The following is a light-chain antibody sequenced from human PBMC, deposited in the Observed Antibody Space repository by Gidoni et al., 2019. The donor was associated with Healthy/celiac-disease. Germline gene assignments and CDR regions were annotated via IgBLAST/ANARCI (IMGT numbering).Light chain of an antibody. V-gene: IGLV1-47*01. CDR3: AAWDDSLSGRVV. J-gene: IGLJ2*01. Sequence: QSVLTQPPSASGTPGPTVTISGSGSSSTSGSNYVYWYQQLPGTAPKRLIYRNDQRPSGVPDRFSSSKSGTSASLAISGLRSEDEADYYCAAWDDSLSGRVVFGGGTKLTVL. CDR2: RND. CDR1: SSTSGSNY.